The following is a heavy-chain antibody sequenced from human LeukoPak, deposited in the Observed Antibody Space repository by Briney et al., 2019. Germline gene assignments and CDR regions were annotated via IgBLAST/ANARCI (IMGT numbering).Heavy chain of an antibody. V-gene: IGHV1-69*06. D-gene: IGHD6-19*01. CDR1: GGTFSIYA. CDR2: IIPIFGTA. CDR3: ARQPYIAVTGHAVYMDV. J-gene: IGHJ6*03. Sequence: ASVKVSCKASGGTFSIYAISWGRQAPGQGLEWMGRIIPIFGTANYAQKFQGRVTITADKSTSTAYMELSSLRSEDTAVYYCARQPYIAVTGHAVYMDVWGKGTTVTVSS.